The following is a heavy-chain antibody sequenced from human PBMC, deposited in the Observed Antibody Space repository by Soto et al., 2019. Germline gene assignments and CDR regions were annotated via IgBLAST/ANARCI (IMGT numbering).Heavy chain of an antibody. J-gene: IGHJ5*02. V-gene: IGHV3-7*01. D-gene: IGHD3-3*01. Sequence: GGSLRLSCAASGFTFSSYWMSRVRQAPGKGLEWVANIKQDGSEKYYVDSVKGRFTISRDNAKNSLYLQMNSLRAEDTAVYYCARDTFITIFGVVYNWFDPWGQGTLVTVSS. CDR2: IKQDGSEK. CDR3: ARDTFITIFGVVYNWFDP. CDR1: GFTFSSYW.